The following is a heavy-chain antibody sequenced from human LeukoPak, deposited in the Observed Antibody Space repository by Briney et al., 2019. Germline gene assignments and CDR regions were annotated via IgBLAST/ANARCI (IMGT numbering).Heavy chain of an antibody. CDR3: ASLSYFRVRDAFDI. CDR1: GGSISSGDYY. Sequence: SETLSLTCTVSGGSISSGDYYWSWIRQPPGKGLEWIGYIYYSGSTYYNPSLKSRVTISVDTSKNQFSLKLSSVTAADTAVYYCASLSYFRVRDAFDIWGQGTMVTVSS. CDR2: IYYSGST. V-gene: IGHV4-30-4*01. D-gene: IGHD2/OR15-2a*01. J-gene: IGHJ3*02.